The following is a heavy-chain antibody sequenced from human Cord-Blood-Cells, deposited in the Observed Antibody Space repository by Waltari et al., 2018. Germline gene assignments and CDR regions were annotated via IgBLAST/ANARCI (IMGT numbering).Heavy chain of an antibody. CDR3: ARVLVAAAGTGFDY. CDR2: INPNSGGT. D-gene: IGHD6-13*01. CDR1: GYTFTGYY. V-gene: IGHV1-2*02. J-gene: IGHJ4*02. Sequence: QVQLVQAGAEVKKPGASVKVSCKASGYTFTGYYMHWVRQAPGQGLEWRGWINPNSGGTNYAQKFQGRVTMTRDTSTSTAYMELSRLRSDDTAVYYCARVLVAAAGTGFDYWGQGTLVTVSS.